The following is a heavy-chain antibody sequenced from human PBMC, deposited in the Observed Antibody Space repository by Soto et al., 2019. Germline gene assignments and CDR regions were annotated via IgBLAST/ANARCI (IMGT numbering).Heavy chain of an antibody. Sequence: QVQLVQSGAEVKKPGSSVKVSCKASGGTFSSYTISWVRQAPGQGLEWMGRIIPILGIANYAQKFQGRVTITADKSTSTAYMELSSLRSEDPAVYYCARALVESYGGNHYSYGMDVWGQGTTVTVSS. CDR3: ARALVESYGGNHYSYGMDV. J-gene: IGHJ6*02. D-gene: IGHD4-17*01. CDR2: IIPILGIA. V-gene: IGHV1-69*02. CDR1: GGTFSSYT.